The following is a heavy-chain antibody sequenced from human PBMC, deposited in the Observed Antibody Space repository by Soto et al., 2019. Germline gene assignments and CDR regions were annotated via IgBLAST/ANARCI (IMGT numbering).Heavy chain of an antibody. CDR2: ISGSGGST. V-gene: IGHV3-23*01. CDR3: AKDRLSSGRTNWFDP. Sequence: GGSLRLSCAASGFTFSSYAMSWVRQAPGKGLEWVSAISGSGGSTYYADSVKGRFTISRDNSKNTLYLQMNSLRAEDTAVYYCAKDRLSSGRTNWFDPWGQGTLVTVSS. CDR1: GFTFSSYA. J-gene: IGHJ5*02. D-gene: IGHD6-19*01.